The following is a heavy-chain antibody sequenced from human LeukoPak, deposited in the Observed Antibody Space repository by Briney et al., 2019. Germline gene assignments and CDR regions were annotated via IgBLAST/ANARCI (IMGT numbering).Heavy chain of an antibody. J-gene: IGHJ4*02. CDR1: GFTFSSYS. CDR2: ISSSSSTI. CDR3: ARDGPGGLGIFDY. D-gene: IGHD2-8*02. V-gene: IGHV3-48*01. Sequence: GGSLRLSCAASGFTFSSYSINWVCQAPGKGLEWVSYISSSSSTIYYADSVKGRFTISRDNAKNSLYLQMNSLRAEDTAVYYCARDGPGGLGIFDYWGQGTLVTVSS.